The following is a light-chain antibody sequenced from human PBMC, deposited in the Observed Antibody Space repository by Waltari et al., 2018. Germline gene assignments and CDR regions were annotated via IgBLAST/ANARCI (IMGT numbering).Light chain of an antibody. Sequence: QSALTQPASVSGSPGQSITISCTGTSSDVGGYNYVSWYQQHPGKAPKLMIFDVSNRPSGFSNRFSGSKAGNTASLTISGRQAEDEAEYYCSSYISSSTLEVFGGGTRLTVL. CDR3: SSYISSSTLEV. J-gene: IGLJ3*02. CDR1: SSDVGGYNY. V-gene: IGLV2-14*03. CDR2: DVS.